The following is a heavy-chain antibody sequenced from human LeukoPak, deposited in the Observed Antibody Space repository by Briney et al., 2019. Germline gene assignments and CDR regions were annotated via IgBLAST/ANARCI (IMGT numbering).Heavy chain of an antibody. CDR3: ARAEFSSGWYTFDY. D-gene: IGHD6-19*01. Sequence: SETLSLTCAVYGGSFSGYYWSWIRQPPGKGLEWIGEINHSGSTNYNPSLKSRVTISVDTSKNQFSLKLSSVTAADTAVYYCARAEFSSGWYTFDYWGQGTLVTVSS. CDR2: INHSGST. V-gene: IGHV4-34*01. CDR1: GGSFSGYY. J-gene: IGHJ4*02.